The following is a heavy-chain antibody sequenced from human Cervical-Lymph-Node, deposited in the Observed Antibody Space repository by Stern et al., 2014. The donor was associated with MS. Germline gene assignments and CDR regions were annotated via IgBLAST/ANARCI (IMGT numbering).Heavy chain of an antibody. Sequence: QVQLMQSGAEVKKPGASVKVSCKASGYTFTSYAIHWVRQAPGQRLECMGRINTANGDTYYSEKFQGRVTFTRDTSANTAYMELFSLTSEDTTVYYCGRGQQSFDPWGQGTLVTVSA. CDR1: GYTFTSYA. D-gene: IGHD6-13*01. V-gene: IGHV1-3*04. J-gene: IGHJ5*02. CDR2: INTANGDT. CDR3: GRGQQSFDP.